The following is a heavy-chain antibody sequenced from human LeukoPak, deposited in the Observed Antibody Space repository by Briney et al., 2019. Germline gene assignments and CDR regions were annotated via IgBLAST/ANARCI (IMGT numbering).Heavy chain of an antibody. V-gene: IGHV1-18*01. Sequence: ASVTVSYKASGYTFTSYGISWVRQAPGQGGEWMGWISAYNGNTNYAQKLQGRVTMTTDTSTSTAYMELRSLRSDDTAVYYCARDSPDIVVVPAAIPDYYYYGMDVWGQGTTVTVSS. J-gene: IGHJ6*02. CDR1: GYTFTSYG. D-gene: IGHD2-2*02. CDR2: ISAYNGNT. CDR3: ARDSPDIVVVPAAIPDYYYYGMDV.